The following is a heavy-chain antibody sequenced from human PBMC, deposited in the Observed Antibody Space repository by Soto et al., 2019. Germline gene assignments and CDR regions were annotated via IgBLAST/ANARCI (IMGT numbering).Heavy chain of an antibody. Sequence: EVQLVESGGGLVQPGGSLRLSCAASGFTFSSYWMHWVRQAPGKGLVWVSRINRDVSSTNYADSVKGQFNISRDNAKNTMYLQMNSLRDEDTDVYYCGRGASGSYLLDYLGQGTLVRVSS. J-gene: IGHJ4*02. CDR2: INRDVSST. V-gene: IGHV3-74*01. CDR1: GFTFSSYW. CDR3: GRGASGSYLLDY. D-gene: IGHD3-10*01.